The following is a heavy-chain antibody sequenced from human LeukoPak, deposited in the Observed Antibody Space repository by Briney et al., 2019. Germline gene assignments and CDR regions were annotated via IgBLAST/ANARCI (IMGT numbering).Heavy chain of an antibody. J-gene: IGHJ6*03. V-gene: IGHV3-21*01. CDR1: GFTFSSYS. CDR2: ISSSSSYI. D-gene: IGHD6-19*01. Sequence: AGGSLRLSCAGSGFTFSSYSMNWVRQAPGKGLEWVSSISSSSSYIYYADSVKGRFTISRDNAKNSLYLQMNSLRAEDTAVYYCARDQASSGWSTYYYYYYMDVWGKGTTVTVSS. CDR3: ARDQASSGWSTYYYYYYMDV.